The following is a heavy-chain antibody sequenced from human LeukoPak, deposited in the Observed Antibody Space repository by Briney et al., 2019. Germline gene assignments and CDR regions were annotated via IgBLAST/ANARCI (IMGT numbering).Heavy chain of an antibody. D-gene: IGHD1-26*01. CDR2: IYYSGGT. CDR1: GGSISSSSYY. CDR3: ARPSGSYPGDAFDI. V-gene: IGHV4-39*01. J-gene: IGHJ3*02. Sequence: SETLSLTCTVSGGSISSSSYYWGWIRQPPGKGLEWIGSIYYSGGTYYNPSLKSRVTISVDTSKNQFSLKLSSVTAADTAVYYCARPSGSYPGDAFDIWGQGTMVTVSS.